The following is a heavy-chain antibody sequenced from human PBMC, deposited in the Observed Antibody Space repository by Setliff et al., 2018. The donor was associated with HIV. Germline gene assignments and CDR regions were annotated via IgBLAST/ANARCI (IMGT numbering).Heavy chain of an antibody. CDR1: GYSFTRNQ. CDR3: ARDGGDGSGDYYADY. J-gene: IGHJ4*02. D-gene: IGHD3-22*01. Sequence: SVKVSCKASGYSFTRNQIHWVRQAPGQGLEWMGIINPSGGSAAYAEKFRGRVTMTSDTSTNTVYMELRSLRSEETAVFYCARDGGDGSGDYYADYWGQGTLVTVSS. CDR2: INPSGGSA. V-gene: IGHV1-46*01.